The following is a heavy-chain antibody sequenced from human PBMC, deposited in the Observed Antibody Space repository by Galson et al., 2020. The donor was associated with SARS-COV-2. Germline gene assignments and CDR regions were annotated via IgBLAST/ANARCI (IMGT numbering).Heavy chain of an antibody. Sequence: SQTPSLTCAVSGYSLSTTTYSGWVRPDTGPGLEWIGSVYPTRRAYYNTSLATRVNIPVDTSRNQFSLTLASVTAADTAFYYCARQGVNMVVVVTVPVWYCELCGGGTLVTVAS. D-gene: IGHD2-21*02. J-gene: IGHJ2*01. CDR2: VYPTRRA. V-gene: IGHV4-38-2*01. CDR1: GYSLSTTTY. CDR3: ARQGVNMVVVVTVPVWYCEL.